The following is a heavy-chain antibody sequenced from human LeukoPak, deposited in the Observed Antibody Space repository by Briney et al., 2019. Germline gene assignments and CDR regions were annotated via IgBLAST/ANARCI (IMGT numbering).Heavy chain of an antibody. CDR2: MNPNSGNT. CDR1: GYTFTSYD. J-gene: IGHJ5*02. Sequence: ASVKVSCKASGYTFTSYDINWVRQATGQGLEWMGWMNPNSGNTGYAQKFQGRVTITRNTSISTAYMELSSLRSEDTAVYYCARMFYDDTSGLNNWFDPWGQGTLVIVSS. V-gene: IGHV1-8*01. D-gene: IGHD3-22*01. CDR3: ARMFYDDTSGLNNWFDP.